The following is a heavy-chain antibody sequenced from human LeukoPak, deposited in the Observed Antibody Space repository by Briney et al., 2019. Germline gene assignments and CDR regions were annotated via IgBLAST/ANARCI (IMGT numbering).Heavy chain of an antibody. Sequence: SETLSLTCTVSGGSISGYYWSWIRQPAGKGLEWIGRIFSSGTTNYNPSLKSRVTMSVDTSKNHFSLKLSSVTAADTAVYYCAKYIFGSDYFEYWGQGTLVTISS. CDR1: GGSISGYY. D-gene: IGHD5-18*01. CDR2: IFSSGTT. CDR3: AKYIFGSDYFEY. V-gene: IGHV4-4*07. J-gene: IGHJ4*02.